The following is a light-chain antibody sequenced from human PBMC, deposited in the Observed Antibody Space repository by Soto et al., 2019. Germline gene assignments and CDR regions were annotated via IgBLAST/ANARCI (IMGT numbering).Light chain of an antibody. CDR2: EGN. Sequence: QSALTQPASVSGSPGQSITISCTGTSSDVGSYNLVSWYQQHPGKAPKLMIYEGNKRPSGVSNRFSGSKSGNTASLTISGLQSEDESDYSCCSYAGSSTFYVVFGGGTKLTVL. V-gene: IGLV2-23*03. CDR1: SSDVGSYNL. CDR3: CSYAGSSTFYVV. J-gene: IGLJ2*01.